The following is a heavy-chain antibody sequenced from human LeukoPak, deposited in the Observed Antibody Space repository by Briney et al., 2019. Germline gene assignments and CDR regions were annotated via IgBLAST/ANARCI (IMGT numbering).Heavy chain of an antibody. CDR3: ARVGSSTSRYYFDY. J-gene: IGHJ4*02. D-gene: IGHD6-13*01. CDR1: GFTFSDYY. V-gene: IGHV3-11*04. CDR2: ISSSGSTI. Sequence: PGGSLRLSCAASGFTFSDYYMSWIRQAPGNWLEWVSYISSSGSTIYYADSVKGRFTISRDNAKNSLYLQMNSLRAEDTAVYYCARVGSSTSRYYFDYWGQGTLVTVSS.